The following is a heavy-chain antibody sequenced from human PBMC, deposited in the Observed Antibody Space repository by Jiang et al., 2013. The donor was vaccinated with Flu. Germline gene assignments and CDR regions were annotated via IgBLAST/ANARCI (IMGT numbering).Heavy chain of an antibody. CDR3: ARAKILTGYHPVEGKFYFDY. J-gene: IGHJ4*02. D-gene: IGHD3-9*01. CDR2: FHDSGST. Sequence: GLVKPSETLSLTCTVSGGSIRRDYWSWIRRPPGKGLEWIGSFHDSGSTYYNPSLKSRVTISVDKSKNQFSLNLSSVAAADTAVYYCARAKILTGYHPVEGKFYFDYWGQGTLVTVSS. CDR1: GGSIRRDY. V-gene: IGHV4-59*01.